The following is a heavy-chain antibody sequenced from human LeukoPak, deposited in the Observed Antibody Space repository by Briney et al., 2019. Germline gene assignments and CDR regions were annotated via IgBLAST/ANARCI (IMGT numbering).Heavy chain of an antibody. CDR1: GGSISSGGYY. CDR2: IYHSGST. J-gene: IGHJ5*02. V-gene: IGHV4-30-2*01. D-gene: IGHD2-2*01. CDR3: ASERRYCSSTSCLNWFDP. Sequence: SETLSLTCTVSGGSISSGGYYWSWIRQHPGKGLEWIGYIYHSGSTYYNPSLKSRVTISVDRSKNQFSLKLSSVTAADTAVYYCASERRYCSSTSCLNWFDPWGQGTLVTVSS.